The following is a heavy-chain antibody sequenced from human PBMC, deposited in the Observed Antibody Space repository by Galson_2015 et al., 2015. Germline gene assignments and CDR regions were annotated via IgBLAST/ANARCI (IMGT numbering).Heavy chain of an antibody. CDR2: IWYDGSNK. CDR3: ARGSGDPYYDSSGYYSFYFDY. V-gene: IGHV3-33*01. D-gene: IGHD3-22*01. CDR1: GFTFSSYG. J-gene: IGHJ4*02. Sequence: SLRLSCAASGFTFSSYGMHWVRQAPGKGLEWVAVIWYDGSNKYYADSVKGRFTISRDNSKNTLYLQMNSLRAEDTAVYYCARGSGDPYYDSSGYYSFYFDYWGQGTLVTVSS.